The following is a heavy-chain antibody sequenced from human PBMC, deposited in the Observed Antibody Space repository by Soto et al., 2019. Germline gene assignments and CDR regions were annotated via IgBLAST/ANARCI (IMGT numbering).Heavy chain of an antibody. CDR2: IIPIFGTA. J-gene: IGHJ6*02. D-gene: IGHD3-16*01. Sequence: APVKVSCNASGGTFGSYATSWVRQAPGQGLEWMGGIIPIFGTANYAQKFQGRVTSTADESTSTADMELSSLRSEDTAVYYCARGGITPNYYYYGMDVWGQGTTVTVSS. CDR3: ARGGITPNYYYYGMDV. CDR1: GGTFGSYA. V-gene: IGHV1-69*13.